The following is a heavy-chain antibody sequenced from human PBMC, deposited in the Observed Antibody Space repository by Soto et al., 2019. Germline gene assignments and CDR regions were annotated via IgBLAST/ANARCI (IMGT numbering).Heavy chain of an antibody. V-gene: IGHV5-51*01. D-gene: IGHD6-19*01. CDR2: IYPGDSDI. J-gene: IGHJ6*02. CDR1: GYSFASYW. CDR3: ARQPSNGQWYV. Sequence: PGESLKISCQGSGYSFASYWIGWVRQMPGKGLEWMAIIYPGDSDIRYNPSFQGQVTISADKSISTAYLQWSSLKASDTAMYYCARQPSNGQWYVWGQGTTVTVSS.